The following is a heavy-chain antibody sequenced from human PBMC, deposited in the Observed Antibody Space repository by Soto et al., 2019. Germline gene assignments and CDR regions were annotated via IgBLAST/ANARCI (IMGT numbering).Heavy chain of an antibody. Sequence: ASVKVSCKASGYTFTSYAMHWVRQAPGQRLEWMGWINAGNGNTKYSQKFQGRVTITRDTSASTAYMELSSLRSEDTAVYYCAIVDITMVRGVPPGYYYGMDVWGQGTTVTVSS. V-gene: IGHV1-3*01. J-gene: IGHJ6*02. D-gene: IGHD3-10*01. CDR3: AIVDITMVRGVPPGYYYGMDV. CDR2: INAGNGNT. CDR1: GYTFTSYA.